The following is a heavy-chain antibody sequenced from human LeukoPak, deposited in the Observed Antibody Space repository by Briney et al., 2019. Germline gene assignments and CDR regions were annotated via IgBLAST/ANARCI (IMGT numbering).Heavy chain of an antibody. J-gene: IGHJ4*02. CDR2: ISSSSSYI. D-gene: IGHD3-22*01. CDR3: ARVGWNYYDSSGYRIDY. CDR1: GFTFSSYS. Sequence: GGSLRLSCAPSGFTFSSYSMNWVRQAPGKGLEWVSSISSSSSYIYYADSVKGRFTISRDNAKNSLYLQMNSLRAEDTAVYYCARVGWNYYDSSGYRIDYWGQGTLVTVSS. V-gene: IGHV3-21*01.